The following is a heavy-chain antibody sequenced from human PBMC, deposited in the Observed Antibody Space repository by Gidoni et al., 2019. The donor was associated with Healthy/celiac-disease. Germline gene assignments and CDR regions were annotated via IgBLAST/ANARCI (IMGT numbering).Heavy chain of an antibody. V-gene: IGHV3-21*01. D-gene: IGHD4-4*01. Sequence: EVQLVESGGGLVKPGGSLRLSCAASGVTFSSYSMNWVRQAPGKGLEWVSSISSSSSYIYYADSVKGRFTISRDNAKNSLYLQMNSLRAEDTAVYYCARTTVTTDYYMDVWGKGTTVTVSS. CDR3: ARTTVTTDYYMDV. CDR2: ISSSSSYI. J-gene: IGHJ6*03. CDR1: GVTFSSYS.